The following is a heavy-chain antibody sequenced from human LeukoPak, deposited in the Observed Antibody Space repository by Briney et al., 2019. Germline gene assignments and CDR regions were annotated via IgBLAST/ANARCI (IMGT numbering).Heavy chain of an antibody. CDR2: INTDGRTT. CDR3: VRSAFLTTEFYFDY. J-gene: IGHJ4*02. D-gene: IGHD4-11*01. V-gene: IGHV3-74*01. CDR1: GFTFSSYW. Sequence: GGSLRLSCVSSGFTFSSYWMHWVRQAPGKGPVWVPRINTDGRTTTYADSVKGRFTISRDNAKNTLYLQMNSLRAEDTAVYYCVRSAFLTTEFYFDYWGQGTLVTVSS.